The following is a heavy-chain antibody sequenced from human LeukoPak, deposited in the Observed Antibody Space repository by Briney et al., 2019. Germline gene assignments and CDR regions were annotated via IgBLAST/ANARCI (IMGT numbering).Heavy chain of an antibody. CDR2: IYYSGST. V-gene: IGHV4-59*01. J-gene: IGHJ6*02. D-gene: IGHD2-2*01. CDR3: ARVLLGRSVVPAAKKLPDYGMDV. Sequence: SETLSLTCTVSGGFISSYYWSWIRQPPGKGLEWIGYIYYSGSTNYNPSLKSRVTISVDTSKNQFSLKLSSVTAADTAVYYCARVLLGRSVVPAAKKLPDYGMDVWGQGTTVTVSS. CDR1: GGFISSYY.